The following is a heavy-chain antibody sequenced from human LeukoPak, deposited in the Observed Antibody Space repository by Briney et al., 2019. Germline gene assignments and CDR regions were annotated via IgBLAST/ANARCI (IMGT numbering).Heavy chain of an antibody. CDR3: AKDRGYSYRYYYYGMDV. CDR2: ISNSGGST. Sequence: PGGSLRLSCAASGFTFSSYVMSWVRQAPGKGLEWVSSISNSGGSTYYADSVKGRFTISRDNSKNTLYLQMNSLRAEDTAVYYCAKDRGYSYRYYYYGMDVWGQGTTVTVSS. V-gene: IGHV3-23*01. D-gene: IGHD5-18*01. J-gene: IGHJ6*02. CDR1: GFTFSSYV.